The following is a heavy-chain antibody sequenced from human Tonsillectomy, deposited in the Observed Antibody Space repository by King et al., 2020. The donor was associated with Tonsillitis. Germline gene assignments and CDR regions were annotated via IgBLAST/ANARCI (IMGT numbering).Heavy chain of an antibody. CDR2: ISYDGSNK. CDR1: GFTFSSYA. V-gene: IGHV3-30*04. J-gene: IGHJ6*02. CDR3: ARRRFGELLFHYYYGMDV. D-gene: IGHD3-10*01. Sequence: VQLVESGGGVVQPGRSLRLSCAASGFTFSSYAMHWVRQAPGKGLEWVAVISYDGSNKYYADSVKGRFTISRDNSNNTLYLQMNSLRAEDTAVYYCARRRFGELLFHYYYGMDVWGQGTTVTVSS.